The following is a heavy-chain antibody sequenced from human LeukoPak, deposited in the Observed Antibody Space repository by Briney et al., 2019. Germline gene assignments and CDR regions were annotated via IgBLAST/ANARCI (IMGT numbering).Heavy chain of an antibody. CDR2: ISGSGGSP. CDR3: AKDRAMVSD. Sequence: GGSLRLSCAASGFSFSSYAMRWVRQAPGKGLEWVSSISGSGGSPYYADSVKGRFPISKNNSKTPLYLQMTSLRAEDTAVYYCAKDRAMVSDWGQGTLVTVSS. D-gene: IGHD5-18*01. CDR1: GFSFSSYA. V-gene: IGHV3-23*01. J-gene: IGHJ4*02.